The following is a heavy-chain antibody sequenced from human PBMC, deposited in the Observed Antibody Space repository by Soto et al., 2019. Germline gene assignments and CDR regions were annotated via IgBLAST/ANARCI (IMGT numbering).Heavy chain of an antibody. V-gene: IGHV4-59*01. J-gene: IGHJ5*02. D-gene: IGHD6-19*01. CDR1: GGSISSYY. CDR3: ARGGLIAVAGTGGWFDP. Sequence: PSETLSLTCTVSGGSISSYYWSWIRQPPGKGLEWIGYIYYSGSTNYNPSLKSRVTISVDTSKNQFSLKLSSVTAADTAVYYCARGGLIAVAGTGGWFDPWGQGTLVTVSS. CDR2: IYYSGST.